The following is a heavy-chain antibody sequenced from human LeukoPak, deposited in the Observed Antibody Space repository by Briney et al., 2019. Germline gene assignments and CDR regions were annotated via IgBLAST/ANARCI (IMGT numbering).Heavy chain of an antibody. Sequence: GGSLRLSCGASGFTFSTYGMTWVRQAPGKGLEWVSGMSDSGTNTYYADSVKGRFTISRDNSKNTLYLQMNSLRAEDTAVYYCAEGGAVSSKSITMVRGTRRYYYYMDVWGKGTTVTISS. J-gene: IGHJ6*03. CDR1: GFTFSTYG. CDR3: AEGGAVSSKSITMVRGTRRYYYYMDV. CDR2: MSDSGTNT. D-gene: IGHD3-10*01. V-gene: IGHV3-23*01.